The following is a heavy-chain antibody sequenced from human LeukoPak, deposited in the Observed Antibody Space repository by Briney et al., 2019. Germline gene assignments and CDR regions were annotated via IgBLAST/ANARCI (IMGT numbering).Heavy chain of an antibody. V-gene: IGHV3-23*01. Sequence: GGSLRLSCAASGFTFSSSAMSWVRQAPGKGLQWVSAINGGGGATYYADSVKGRFTISRDNSKNTLYLHMNSLRAEDTAIYYCANDRPHPSAEPTDFHYWGQGTLVTVSS. CDR3: ANDRPHPSAEPTDFHY. D-gene: IGHD1-14*01. CDR1: GFTFSSSA. CDR2: INGGGGAT. J-gene: IGHJ4*02.